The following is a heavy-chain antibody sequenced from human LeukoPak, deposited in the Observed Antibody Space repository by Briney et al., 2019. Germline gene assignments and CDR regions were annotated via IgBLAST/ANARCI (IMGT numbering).Heavy chain of an antibody. CDR3: ARYTYYDFWSGPFDY. V-gene: IGHV1-69*05. J-gene: IGHJ4*02. CDR2: IIPIFGTA. Sequence: SVKVSCKASGGTFISYAISWVRQAPGQGLEWMGRIIPIFGTANYAQKFQGRVTITTDESTSTAYMELSSLRSEDTAVYYCARYTYYDFWSGPFDYWGQGTLVTVSS. CDR1: GGTFISYA. D-gene: IGHD3-3*01.